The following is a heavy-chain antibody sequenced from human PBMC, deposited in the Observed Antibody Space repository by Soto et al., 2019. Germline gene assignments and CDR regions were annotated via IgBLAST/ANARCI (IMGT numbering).Heavy chain of an antibody. Sequence: PGGSLRLSCEASGFNFSSYGIHWVRQAPGKGLEWVAIIWNDGSNEYYADSVKGRFTISRDNSKNTVYLQVSKLRDDDGAVYYCAKAGVGGFRGWDTFNWFDSWGQGILVTVSS. CDR2: IWNDGSNE. CDR3: AKAGVGGFRGWDTFNWFDS. J-gene: IGHJ5*01. V-gene: IGHV3-33*06. CDR1: GFNFSSYG. D-gene: IGHD5-18*01.